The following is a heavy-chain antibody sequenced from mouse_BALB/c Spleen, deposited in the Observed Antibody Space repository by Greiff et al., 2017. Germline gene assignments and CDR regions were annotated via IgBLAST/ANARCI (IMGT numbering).Heavy chain of an antibody. CDR3: ARGGNPAY. Sequence: EVQRVESGGGLVKPGGSLKLSCAASGFTFSSYAMSWVRQTPEKRLEWVASISSGGSTYYPDSVKGRFTISRDNARNILYLQMSSLRSEDTAMYYCARGGNPAYWGQGTLVTVSA. J-gene: IGHJ3*01. V-gene: IGHV5-6-5*01. D-gene: IGHD2-1*01. CDR1: GFTFSSYA. CDR2: ISSGGST.